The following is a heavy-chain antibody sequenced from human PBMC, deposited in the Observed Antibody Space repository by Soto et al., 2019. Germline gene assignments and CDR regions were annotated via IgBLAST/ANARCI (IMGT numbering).Heavy chain of an antibody. CDR3: ARGYMSHFFDY. J-gene: IGHJ4*02. V-gene: IGHV3-23*01. CDR1: GFSFSNFI. D-gene: IGHD5-12*01. Sequence: EVHLLESGGGLVQPGGSLRLSCVASGFSFSNFIMTWVRQAPGKGLEWVSLITGSGDNTASTDSVKGRFTVSRDNSKNTLYLQMNSLRGEDTAVYYCARGYMSHFFDYWGQGSLVTVSS. CDR2: ITGSGDNT.